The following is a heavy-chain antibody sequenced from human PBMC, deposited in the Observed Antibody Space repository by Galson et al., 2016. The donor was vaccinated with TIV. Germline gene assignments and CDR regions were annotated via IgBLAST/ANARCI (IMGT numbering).Heavy chain of an antibody. CDR3: AKRKNYGGDAFED. J-gene: IGHJ3*01. V-gene: IGHV3-23*01. CDR2: ISGSGGIT. CDR1: GFTFGFYA. Sequence: SLRLSCAASGFTFGFYAMSWVRQAPGQGLEWVSGISGSGGITYFADSVKGRFTISRDNSRNTLFLQMHSLRVEDTAVYYCAKRKNYGGDAFEDWGQGTLVTVSS. D-gene: IGHD2-21*01.